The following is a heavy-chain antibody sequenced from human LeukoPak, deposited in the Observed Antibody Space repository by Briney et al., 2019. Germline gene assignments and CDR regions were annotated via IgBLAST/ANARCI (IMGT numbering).Heavy chain of an antibody. CDR1: GYTFTNYY. J-gene: IGHJ4*02. D-gene: IGHD1-26*01. V-gene: IGHV1-46*01. CDR3: TRLVTETGSFFDY. CDR2: INPSGGST. Sequence: ASVKVSCKASGYTFTNYYMHWVRQPPGQGLEWVGIINPSGGSTNYAQKFQGRVTMTRDTSKNTVYMELSSLRCEDTAVYYCTRLVTETGSFFDYWGQGTLVTVSS.